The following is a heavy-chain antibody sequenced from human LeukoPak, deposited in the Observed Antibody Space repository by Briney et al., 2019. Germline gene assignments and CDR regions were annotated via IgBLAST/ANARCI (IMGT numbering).Heavy chain of an antibody. D-gene: IGHD6-19*01. V-gene: IGHV4-39*02. J-gene: IGHJ4*02. Sequence: PSETLSLTCTVSDDSISTPFYYWGWIRQPPGKGLEWIGSIYNSVSTFYNPSLKSRVTISIDTSRNHFSLRLTSVNVADTAVYYCARNSSSGWFDFWGRGILVTVSS. CDR2: IYNSVST. CDR3: ARNSSSGWFDF. CDR1: DDSISTPFYY.